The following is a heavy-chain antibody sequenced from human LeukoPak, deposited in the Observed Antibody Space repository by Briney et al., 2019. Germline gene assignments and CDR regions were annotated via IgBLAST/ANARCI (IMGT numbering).Heavy chain of an antibody. CDR3: ACTPYYYDSSGYYYFDY. CDR2: IYHSGST. CDR1: GGSISSGGYS. Sequence: SQTLSLTCAVSGGSISSGGYSWSWIRQPPGKGLEWIGYIYHSGSTYYNPSLKSRVTISVDRSKNQFSLKLSSVTAADTAVYYCACTPYYYDSSGYYYFDYWGQGTLVTVSS. D-gene: IGHD3-22*01. V-gene: IGHV4-30-2*01. J-gene: IGHJ4*02.